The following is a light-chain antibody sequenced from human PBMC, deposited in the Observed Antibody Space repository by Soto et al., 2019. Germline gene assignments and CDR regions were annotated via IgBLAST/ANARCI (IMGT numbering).Light chain of an antibody. J-gene: IGLJ2*01. CDR2: SNN. CDR3: AAWDDSLYGVV. Sequence: QSELTQPPSASGTPGQRVSISCSGDSSNIGSNSVNWYQQLPGTAPRLLIYSNNQRPSGVPDRFSGSKSGTSASLAISGLQSEDEADYYCAAWDDSLYGVVFGGGTKVTVL. CDR1: SSNIGSNS. V-gene: IGLV1-44*01.